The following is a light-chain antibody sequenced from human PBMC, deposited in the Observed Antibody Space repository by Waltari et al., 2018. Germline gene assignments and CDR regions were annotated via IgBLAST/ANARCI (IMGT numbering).Light chain of an antibody. Sequence: SYELPQTPSVSVSPGQTATISCSGVTLDTKYVSWYQQKAGQSPVRVIYEDYKRPSGIPERFSGSSSGNTATLTISETQAVDEADYYCHVWDSNTGVFGGGTKLTVL. CDR2: EDY. CDR1: TLDTKY. V-gene: IGLV3-1*01. CDR3: HVWDSNTGV. J-gene: IGLJ3*02.